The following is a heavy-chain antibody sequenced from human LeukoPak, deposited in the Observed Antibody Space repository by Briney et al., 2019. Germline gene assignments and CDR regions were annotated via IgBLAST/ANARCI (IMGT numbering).Heavy chain of an antibody. Sequence: SETLSLTCTVSGGSISSSGYYWTWIRQHPGKGLEWIGYISYSGSTYYNPSLNSRITIPSDTSKNQFSLNLNSVTAADTAVYYCATSGDFGSLAYWGQGTLVTVSS. J-gene: IGHJ4*02. CDR1: GGSISSSGYY. D-gene: IGHD2/OR15-2a*01. V-gene: IGHV4-31*03. CDR2: ISYSGST. CDR3: ATSGDFGSLAY.